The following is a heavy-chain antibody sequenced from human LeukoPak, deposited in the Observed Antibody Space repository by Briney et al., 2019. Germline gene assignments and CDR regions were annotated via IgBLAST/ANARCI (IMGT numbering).Heavy chain of an antibody. CDR1: GYTLTELS. J-gene: IGHJ1*01. D-gene: IGHD3-22*01. V-gene: IGHV1-24*01. Sequence: ASVKVSCKVSGYTLTELSMHWVRQAPGKGLEWMGGFDPEDGERIYAQKFQGRVTMTEDTSTDTVYMELSRLRSDDTAVFFCARGYYDSSDFEYFQHWGQGTLVTVSS. CDR3: ARGYYDSSDFEYFQH. CDR2: FDPEDGER.